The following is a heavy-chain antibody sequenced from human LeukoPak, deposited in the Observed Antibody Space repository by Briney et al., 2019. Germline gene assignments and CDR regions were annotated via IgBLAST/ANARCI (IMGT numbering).Heavy chain of an antibody. V-gene: IGHV1-8*01. D-gene: IGHD3-22*01. CDR2: MNPNSGNT. CDR3: ARGRAYYYDGSGYKN. J-gene: IGHJ4*02. CDR1: GYTFTSYD. Sequence: ASVKVSCKASGYTFTSYDINWVRQATGQGLEWMGWMNPNSGNTGYAQKFQGRVTMTRNTSISTAYMELSSLRSEDTAVYYCARGRAYYYDGSGYKNWGQGTLVTVSS.